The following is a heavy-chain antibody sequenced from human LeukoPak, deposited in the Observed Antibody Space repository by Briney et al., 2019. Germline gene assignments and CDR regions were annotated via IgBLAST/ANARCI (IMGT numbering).Heavy chain of an antibody. CDR2: TRTKAKDYTT. D-gene: IGHD4-17*01. CDR3: ARGPTVTFNYHYGMDV. Sequence: PGGSLRLSCATSGFTFSDHYMDWVRQAPGKGLEWVARTRTKAKDYTTEYVASVKGRFTVSRDESMHSLYLQMNSLKTEDTAVYYCARGPTVTFNYHYGMDVWGQGTTVTVSS. J-gene: IGHJ6*02. V-gene: IGHV3-72*01. CDR1: GFTFSDHY.